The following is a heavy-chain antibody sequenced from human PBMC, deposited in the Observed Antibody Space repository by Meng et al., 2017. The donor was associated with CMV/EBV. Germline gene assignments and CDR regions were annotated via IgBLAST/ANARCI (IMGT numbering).Heavy chain of an antibody. CDR2: INHSGST. D-gene: IGHD5-24*01. J-gene: IGHJ4*02. V-gene: IGHV4-34*01. CDR3: ARFDGSNYPIFFDF. Sequence: SETLSLTCAVYGGSFSGYYWRWIRQPPGKGLEWIGEINHSGSTNYNPSLKSRVTISVDTSKNQFSLKLSSVTAADTAVYYCARFDGSNYPIFFDFWGQGTLVTVSS. CDR1: GGSFSGYY.